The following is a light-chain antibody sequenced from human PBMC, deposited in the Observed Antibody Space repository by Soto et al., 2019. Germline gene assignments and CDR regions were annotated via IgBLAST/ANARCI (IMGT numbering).Light chain of an antibody. CDR1: QSVSSN. CDR2: GAS. J-gene: IGKJ2*01. Sequence: EIVMTQSPANLSVSPGERATLSCRASQSVSSNLAWYQQKPGQGPRLLIYGASTRATSIPARFSGSGSGTEFTLTINSLQSEDFAVYYCLQYNKWPPYTFGQGTKLEIK. CDR3: LQYNKWPPYT. V-gene: IGKV3-15*01.